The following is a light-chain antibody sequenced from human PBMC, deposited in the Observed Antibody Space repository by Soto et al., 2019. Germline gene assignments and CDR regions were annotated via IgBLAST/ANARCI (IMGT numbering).Light chain of an antibody. CDR3: AAWYDSLKGWV. CDR2: NNN. V-gene: IGLV1-44*01. Sequence: QSVLTQPPSASGPPGQRVTISCSGSRSNIGSDTVNWYQQLPGTAPKLLIYNNNLRPSGVPDRFSGSKSGTSASLAISGLQSDDEADYYCAAWYDSLKGWVFGGGTKLTVL. J-gene: IGLJ3*02. CDR1: RSNIGSDT.